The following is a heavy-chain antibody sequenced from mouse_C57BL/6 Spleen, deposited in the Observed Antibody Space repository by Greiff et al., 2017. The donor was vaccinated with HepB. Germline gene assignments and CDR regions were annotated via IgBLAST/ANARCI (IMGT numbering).Heavy chain of an antibody. Sequence: QVQLQQSGAELARPGASVKLSCKASGYTFTSYGISWVKQRTGQGLEWIGEIYPRSGNTYYNEKFKGKATLTADKSSSTAYMELRSLTSEDSAVYFCARSRTGTSFDVWGTGTTVTVSS. V-gene: IGHV1-81*01. CDR2: IYPRSGNT. J-gene: IGHJ1*03. CDR3: ARSRTGTSFDV. D-gene: IGHD4-1*01. CDR1: GYTFTSYG.